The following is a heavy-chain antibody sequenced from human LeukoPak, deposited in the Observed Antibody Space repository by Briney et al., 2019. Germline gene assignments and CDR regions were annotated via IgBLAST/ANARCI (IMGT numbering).Heavy chain of an antibody. Sequence: GASVKVSCKVSGYTLTELSMHWVRQAPGKGLEWMGGFDPEDGETIYAQKFQGRVTMTEDTSTDTAHMELSSLRSEDTAVYYCATDPLGYDSSGYYLSYWGQGTLVTVSS. J-gene: IGHJ4*02. D-gene: IGHD3-22*01. CDR2: FDPEDGET. CDR3: ATDPLGYDSSGYYLSY. CDR1: GYTLTELS. V-gene: IGHV1-24*01.